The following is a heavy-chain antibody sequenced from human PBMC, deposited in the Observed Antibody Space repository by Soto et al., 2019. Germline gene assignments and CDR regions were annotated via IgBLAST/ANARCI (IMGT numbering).Heavy chain of an antibody. CDR1: GFICSSYD. CDR2: ILVGGST. Sequence: GGSLRLSCAVSGFICSSYDMSWVRQAPGKGLEWVSTILVGGSTHYEDSVKGRFTISRDTSKNTVYLQMNSLTAGDTAVYYCAKATATGGGAFEIYGQGTMVTVAS. V-gene: IGHV3-23*01. CDR3: AKATATGGGAFEI. D-gene: IGHD2-8*02. J-gene: IGHJ3*02.